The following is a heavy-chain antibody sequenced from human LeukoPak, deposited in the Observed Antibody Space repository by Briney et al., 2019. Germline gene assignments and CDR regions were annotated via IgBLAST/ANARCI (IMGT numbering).Heavy chain of an antibody. Sequence: SQTLSLTCSVSGDAITSGDDYWNWIRQSPGKGLQWIGYIFFTGSTYYNPSLGSRFTISLDAPKKQFSLRLNSVTAADTAVYYCGRGDYTVLAGSPFDLWGRGTLVTVSS. CDR3: GRGDYTVLAGSPFDL. CDR1: GDAITSGDDY. V-gene: IGHV4-30-4*01. J-gene: IGHJ4*02. CDR2: IFFTGST. D-gene: IGHD6-19*01.